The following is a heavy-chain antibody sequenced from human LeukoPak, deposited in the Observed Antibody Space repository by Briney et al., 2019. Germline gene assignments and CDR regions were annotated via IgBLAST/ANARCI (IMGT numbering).Heavy chain of an antibody. CDR1: GFTFSSYG. J-gene: IGHJ4*02. CDR3: AKVAYYYDSSGYIFDY. Sequence: GGSLRLSCAASGFTFSSYGMSWVRQAPGKGLEWVSAISGSGGSTYYADSVKGRFTISRDNSKNTLYLQMNSLRAEDTAVYYCAKVAYYYDSSGYIFDYWGQGTLVTVSS. CDR2: ISGSGGST. D-gene: IGHD3-22*01. V-gene: IGHV3-23*01.